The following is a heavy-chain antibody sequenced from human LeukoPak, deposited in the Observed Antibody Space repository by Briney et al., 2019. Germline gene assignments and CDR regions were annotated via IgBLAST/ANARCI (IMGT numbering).Heavy chain of an antibody. J-gene: IGHJ5*02. Sequence: SVKVSCKASGGTFSSYAISWVRQAPGQGLEWMGGIIPIFGTANYAQKFQGRVTITADKSTSTAYMELSSLRSEDTAVYYCARDSYYDILTDSWFDPWGQGTLVTVSS. V-gene: IGHV1-69*06. CDR3: ARDSYYDILTDSWFDP. D-gene: IGHD3-9*01. CDR2: IIPIFGTA. CDR1: GGTFSSYA.